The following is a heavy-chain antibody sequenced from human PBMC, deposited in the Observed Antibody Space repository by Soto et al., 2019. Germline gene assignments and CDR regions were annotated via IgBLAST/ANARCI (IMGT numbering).Heavy chain of an antibody. CDR1: GCTFSTFA. Sequence: PGGSLRLSCAASGCTFSTFAMSWVRQAPGKGLEWVSGISGSGGSTYYADSVKGRFTISRDNSKNTMYLQMNSLRAEDTAVYYCAKETSGYNCFDPWGQGTLVTVSS. CDR3: AKETSGYNCFDP. CDR2: ISGSGGST. V-gene: IGHV3-23*01. J-gene: IGHJ5*02.